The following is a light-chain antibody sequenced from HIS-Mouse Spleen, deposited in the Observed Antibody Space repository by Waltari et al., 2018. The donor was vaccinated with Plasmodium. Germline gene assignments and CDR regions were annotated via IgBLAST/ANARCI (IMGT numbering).Light chain of an antibody. V-gene: IGKV3-15*01. CDR1: QSVSSN. CDR2: GAS. Sequence: EIVMTQSPATLSVSPGERATLSCRASQSVSSNLAWYQQKPGQAPRLLIDGASTRATGIPARFSVSGSGTEFTLTISSLQSEDFAVYYCQQYNNWSFTFGPGTKVDIK. J-gene: IGKJ3*01. CDR3: QQYNNWSFT.